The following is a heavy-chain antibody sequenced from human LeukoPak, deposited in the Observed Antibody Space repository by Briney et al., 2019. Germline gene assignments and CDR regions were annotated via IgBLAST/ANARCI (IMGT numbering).Heavy chain of an antibody. D-gene: IGHD3-9*01. CDR1: GFTFSSYS. CDR3: ARDRDILTGYDL. CDR2: ISGSSSYI. J-gene: IGHJ5*02. Sequence: PGGSLRLSCAASGFTFSSYSMNWVRQAPGKGLEWVSSISGSSSYIYYADSVKGRFTISRNNVKNSLYLQMNSLRAEDTAVYYCARDRDILTGYDLWGQGTLVTVSS. V-gene: IGHV3-21*01.